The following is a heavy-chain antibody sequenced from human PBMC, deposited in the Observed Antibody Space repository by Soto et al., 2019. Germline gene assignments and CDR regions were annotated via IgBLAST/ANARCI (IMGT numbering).Heavy chain of an antibody. Sequence: ASVKVSCKASGYTFTSYGISWVRQAPGQGLEWMGWISAYNGNTNYAQKLQGRVTMTTDTSTSTAYMELRSLRSDDTAVYYCARDVLLLAYASPAKYYYYMDVWGKGTTVTVSS. D-gene: IGHD2-8*01. CDR3: ARDVLLLAYASPAKYYYYMDV. V-gene: IGHV1-18*01. J-gene: IGHJ6*03. CDR1: GYTFTSYG. CDR2: ISAYNGNT.